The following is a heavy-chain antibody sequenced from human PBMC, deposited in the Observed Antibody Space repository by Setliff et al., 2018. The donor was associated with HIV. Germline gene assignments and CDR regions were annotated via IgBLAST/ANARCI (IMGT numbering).Heavy chain of an antibody. J-gene: IGHJ4*02. V-gene: IGHV4-34*01. D-gene: IGHD3-10*01. CDR3: AGGLHYGLGKFGY. CDR1: RGSFSHYY. CDR2: INQERTT. Sequence: SETLSLTCAVYRGSFSHYYWTWIRQSPGKGLEWIAEINQERTTFYNPSLKSRVTMSVDTSKNQFSLKLSSVTAADTAVYYCAGGLHYGLGKFGYWGQGTLVTVSS.